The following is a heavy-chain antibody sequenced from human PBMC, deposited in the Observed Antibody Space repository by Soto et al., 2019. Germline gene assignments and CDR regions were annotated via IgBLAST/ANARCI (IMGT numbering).Heavy chain of an antibody. Sequence: GGSLRLSCEASGFTFSAYWMGWVRQAPGTGLQWVATIETGGSEKYYVDSVKGRFTISRDNAKNSLYLQMNSLRAEDTGVYYCARARGASPRFYFDYWGQGTLVTVSS. J-gene: IGHJ4*02. CDR3: ARARGASPRFYFDY. CDR2: IETGGSEK. CDR1: GFTFSAYW. D-gene: IGHD1-26*01. V-gene: IGHV3-7*02.